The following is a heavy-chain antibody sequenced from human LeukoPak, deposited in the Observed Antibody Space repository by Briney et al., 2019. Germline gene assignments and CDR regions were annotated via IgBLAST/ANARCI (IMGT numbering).Heavy chain of an antibody. V-gene: IGHV4-34*01. CDR3: ARDSGTNDAFDI. J-gene: IGHJ3*02. D-gene: IGHD1-26*01. CDR1: GGSFSGYY. Sequence: SETLSLTCVVYGGSFSGYYWSWIRQPPGKGLEWIGEINHSGSTNYNPSLKSRVTISVDTSKNQFSLKVSSVTAADTAVYYCARDSGTNDAFDIWGQGTMVTVSS. CDR2: INHSGST.